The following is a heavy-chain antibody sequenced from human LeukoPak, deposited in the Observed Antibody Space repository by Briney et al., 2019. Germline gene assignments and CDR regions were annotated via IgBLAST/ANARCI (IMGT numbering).Heavy chain of an antibody. CDR3: AREEDDYVWGSYLDY. CDR1: GGSISSSSYY. J-gene: IGHJ4*02. CDR2: IHYSGST. D-gene: IGHD3-16*01. Sequence: PSETLSLTCTVSGGSISSSSYYWGWIRQPPGKGLEWIGSIHYSGSTYDNPSLKSRVTISVDTSKNQFSPKLSSVTAADTAVYYCAREEDDYVWGSYLDYWGQGTLVTVSS. V-gene: IGHV4-39*07.